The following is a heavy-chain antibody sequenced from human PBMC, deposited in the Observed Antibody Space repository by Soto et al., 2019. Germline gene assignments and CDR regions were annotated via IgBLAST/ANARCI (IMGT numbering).Heavy chain of an antibody. V-gene: IGHV1-69*04. Sequence: SVKVSCKASGGTFSSYTISWVRQAPGQGLEWMGRIIPILGIANYAQKFQGRVTITADKSTSTAYMELSSLRSEDTAVYYCARDRGSSGYDAFDIWGQGTMVTVSS. D-gene: IGHD6-19*01. J-gene: IGHJ3*02. CDR3: ARDRGSSGYDAFDI. CDR2: IIPILGIA. CDR1: GGTFSSYT.